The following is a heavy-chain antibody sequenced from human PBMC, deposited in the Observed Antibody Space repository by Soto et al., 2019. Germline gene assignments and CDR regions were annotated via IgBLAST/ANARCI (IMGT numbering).Heavy chain of an antibody. CDR1: GYSFTSYW. J-gene: IGHJ4*02. CDR3: ARHLIFDNGWPRLFDY. D-gene: IGHD3-3*01. CDR2: INPVDSDT. Sequence: GESLKISCKGSGYSFTSYWIGWVRQMPGKGLEWMGIINPVDSDTRYSPSFQGQVTISADKSMNTAYLQWSSLKASDTAMYYCARHLIFDNGWPRLFDYWGQGSLVTVSS. V-gene: IGHV5-51*01.